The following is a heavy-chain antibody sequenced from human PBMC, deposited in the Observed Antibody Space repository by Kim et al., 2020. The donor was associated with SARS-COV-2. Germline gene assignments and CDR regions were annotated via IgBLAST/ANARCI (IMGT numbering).Heavy chain of an antibody. CDR3: ARDRDGSGSYLDY. CDR2: ISYDGTRT. CDR1: GFMFSDYA. Sequence: GGSLRLSCKASGFMFSDYALHWVRQAPGKGLEWVAIISYDGTRTYYADSVKGRFTISRNFSMHTLNLQIHGLRSEDTAVYFCARDRDGSGSYLDYWGRGT. V-gene: IGHV3-30-3*01. D-gene: IGHD3-10*01. J-gene: IGHJ4*02.